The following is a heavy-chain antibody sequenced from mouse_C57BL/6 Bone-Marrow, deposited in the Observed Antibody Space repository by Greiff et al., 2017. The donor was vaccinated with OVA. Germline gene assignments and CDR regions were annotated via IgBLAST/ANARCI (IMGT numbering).Heavy chain of an antibody. Sequence: EVQLQQSGTVLARPGASVKMSCKTSGYTFTSYWMHWVKQRPGQGLEWIGALYPGNSDTSYNQKFKGKATLTAVTSASTAYMELSSLSNEDSAVYYCYSSYFDYWGQGTTLTVSS. V-gene: IGHV1-5*01. J-gene: IGHJ2*01. CDR2: LYPGNSDT. D-gene: IGHD2-12*01. CDR3: YSSYFDY. CDR1: GYTFTSYW.